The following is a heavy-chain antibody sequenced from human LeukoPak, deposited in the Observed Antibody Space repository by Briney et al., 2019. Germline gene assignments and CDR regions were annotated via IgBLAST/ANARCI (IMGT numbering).Heavy chain of an antibody. V-gene: IGHV3-7*01. CDR1: GFTFSNFW. Sequence: GGSLRLSCAASGFTFSNFWMAWVRQAPGKGLEWVANIKEDGSEKYYVDSVKGRFAISRDDAKNSLYLQMNSLRAEDTAVYYCARGVTTDYWGQGALVTVSS. J-gene: IGHJ4*02. CDR3: ARGVTTDY. D-gene: IGHD1-1*01. CDR2: IKEDGSEK.